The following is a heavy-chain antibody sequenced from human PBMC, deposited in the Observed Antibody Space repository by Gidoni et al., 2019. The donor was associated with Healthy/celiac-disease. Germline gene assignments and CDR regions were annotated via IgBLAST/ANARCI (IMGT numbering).Heavy chain of an antibody. J-gene: IGHJ4*02. CDR1: GFTFSSYA. CDR2: ISGSGGST. CDR3: AKGSRGYCSGGSCFVRN. D-gene: IGHD2-15*01. V-gene: IGHV3-23*01. Sequence: EVQLLESGGGLVQPGGSLRLSCAASGFTFSSYAMSWVRQAPGKGLGWVSAISGSGGSTYYADSVKGRFTISRDNSKNTLYLQMNSLRAEDTAVYYCAKGSRGYCSGGSCFVRNWGQGTLVTVSS.